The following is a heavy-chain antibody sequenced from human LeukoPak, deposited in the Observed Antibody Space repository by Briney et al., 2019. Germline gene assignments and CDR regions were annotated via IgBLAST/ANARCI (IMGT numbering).Heavy chain of an antibody. CDR3: ARHQWLYDL. Sequence: GASVKVSCKASGYTFTSYGISWVRQAPGQGLEWMGWISVYNGNTNYAQKLQGRVTMTTDTSTNTAYMELRSLGSDDTAVYCCARHQWLYDLWGQGTLVTVSS. V-gene: IGHV1-18*01. CDR2: ISVYNGNT. D-gene: IGHD6-19*01. CDR1: GYTFTSYG. J-gene: IGHJ4*02.